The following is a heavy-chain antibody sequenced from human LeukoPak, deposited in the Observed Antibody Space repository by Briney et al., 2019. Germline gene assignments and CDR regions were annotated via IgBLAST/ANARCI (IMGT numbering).Heavy chain of an antibody. D-gene: IGHD3-16*01. Sequence: GGSLRLSCAASGYTFNTYDMHWVRQTTGQGLEWISSIDSSGGYTYYAGSVKGRFTISRENDKNSLYLHMNSLRVGDTAVYSCVRGGETGLDYWGHGTLVTVPS. CDR1: GYTFNTYD. V-gene: IGHV3-13*01. J-gene: IGHJ4*03. CDR2: IDSSGGYT. CDR3: VRGGETGLDY.